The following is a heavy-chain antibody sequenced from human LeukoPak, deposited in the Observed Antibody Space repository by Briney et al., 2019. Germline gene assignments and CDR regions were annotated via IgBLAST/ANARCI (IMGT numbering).Heavy chain of an antibody. CDR1: GFTFSSYA. CDR3: ASTSDAVAGPSNAFDI. V-gene: IGHV3-23*01. CDR2: ISGSGGST. D-gene: IGHD6-19*01. J-gene: IGHJ3*02. Sequence: GGSLRLSCAASGFTFSSYAMSWVRQAPGKGLEWVSAISGSGGSTYYADSVKGRFTISRDNYKNTLYLQMNSLRAEDTAVYYCASTSDAVAGPSNAFDIWGQGTMVTVSS.